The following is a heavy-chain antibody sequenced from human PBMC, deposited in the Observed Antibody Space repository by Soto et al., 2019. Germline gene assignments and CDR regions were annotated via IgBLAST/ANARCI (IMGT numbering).Heavy chain of an antibody. CDR2: ISYDGSNK. CDR3: AKELRPQYSSSWYRDLIYGMDV. Sequence: QVQLVESGGGVVQPGRSLRLSCAASGFTFSSYGMHWVRQAPGKGLEWVAVISYDGSNKYYADSVKGRFTISRDNSKNTLYLQMNSLRAEDTAVYDCAKELRPQYSSSWYRDLIYGMDVWGQGTTVTVSS. CDR1: GFTFSSYG. V-gene: IGHV3-30*18. J-gene: IGHJ6*02. D-gene: IGHD6-13*01.